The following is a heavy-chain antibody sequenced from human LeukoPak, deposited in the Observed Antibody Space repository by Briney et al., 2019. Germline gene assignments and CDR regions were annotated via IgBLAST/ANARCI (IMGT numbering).Heavy chain of an antibody. CDR3: ARGLHFSFSRDRYYYGSGRPIDY. J-gene: IGHJ4*02. D-gene: IGHD3-10*01. V-gene: IGHV4-39*07. Sequence: PSETLSLTCTVSGGSISSSSYYWGWIRQPPGKGLEWIGSIYYSGSTNYNPSLKSRVTISVDTSKNQFSLKLSSVTAADTAVYYCARGLHFSFSRDRYYYGSGRPIDYWGQGTLVTVSS. CDR2: IYYSGST. CDR1: GGSISSSSYY.